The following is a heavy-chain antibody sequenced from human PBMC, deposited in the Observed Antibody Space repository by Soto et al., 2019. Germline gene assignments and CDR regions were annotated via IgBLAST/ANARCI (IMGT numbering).Heavy chain of an antibody. CDR2: VNHRGEA. Sequence: SETLSLTCGVYAGSFRNYYWNWAHPPPGKGLEWIGEVNHRGEATYNPSLQSRVTISLDTTNNHFSLKMTSVTAADTAIYFGARAARFPRSWFDSWGQGTQVTVSS. D-gene: IGHD6-25*01. J-gene: IGHJ5*01. V-gene: IGHV4-34*01. CDR1: AGSFRNYY. CDR3: ARAARFPRSWFDS.